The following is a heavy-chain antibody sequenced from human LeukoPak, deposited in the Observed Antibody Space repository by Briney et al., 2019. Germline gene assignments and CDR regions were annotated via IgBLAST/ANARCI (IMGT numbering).Heavy chain of an antibody. Sequence: GGSLRLSCAASGFTFSSYWMHWVRQAPGKGLVWVSRIDGDGSSTSYADSVKGRFTISRDNAKNTLYLQMNSLRAEDTAVYYCARGGGDIVVLPAAPYYFDYWGQGTLVTVSS. CDR3: ARGGGDIVVLPAAPYYFDY. D-gene: IGHD2-2*01. V-gene: IGHV3-74*01. CDR1: GFTFSSYW. CDR2: IDGDGSST. J-gene: IGHJ4*02.